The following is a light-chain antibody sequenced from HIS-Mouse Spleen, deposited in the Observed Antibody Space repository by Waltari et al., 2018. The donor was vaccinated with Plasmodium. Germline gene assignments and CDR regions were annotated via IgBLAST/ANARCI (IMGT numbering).Light chain of an antibody. CDR2: GAS. J-gene: IGKJ3*01. CDR3: QKYNNWSFT. V-gene: IGKV3-15*01. Sequence: EIVMTQSPATLSVSPGERATLSCRASQSVSSNLAWYQQKPGQAPRLLIYGASTRATGIPARFSDSGSGTEFTLTISSLQSEDFAVYYCQKYNNWSFTFGPGTKVDIK. CDR1: QSVSSN.